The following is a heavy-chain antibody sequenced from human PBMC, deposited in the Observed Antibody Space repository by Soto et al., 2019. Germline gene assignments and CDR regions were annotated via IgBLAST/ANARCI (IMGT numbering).Heavy chain of an antibody. CDR2: INPSGGST. Sequence: ASVKVSCKASGYTFTSYYMHWVRQAPGQGLEWMGIINPSGGSTHYADSVRGRFTISRDNSKNTLSLQMNSLTAEDTAVYFCAKRRGAGGHFDYWGQGALVTVSS. V-gene: IGHV1-46*04. D-gene: IGHD2-15*01. J-gene: IGHJ4*02. CDR1: GYTFTSYY. CDR3: AKRRGAGGHFDY.